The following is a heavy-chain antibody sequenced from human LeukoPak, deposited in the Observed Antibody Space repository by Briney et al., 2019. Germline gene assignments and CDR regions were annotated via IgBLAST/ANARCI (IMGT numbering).Heavy chain of an antibody. CDR2: IGSGGDT. D-gene: IGHD6-19*01. Sequence: GGSLRLSCAASGFTVSSNYMSWVRQAPGKGLEWVSAIGSGGDTYYAGSVKGRFTISRESAKNSFYLQMNSLNAGDTAVYFCARAVAGTDEIDPWGQGTLVTVSS. CDR1: GFTVSSNY. J-gene: IGHJ5*02. CDR3: ARAVAGTDEIDP. V-gene: IGHV3-13*01.